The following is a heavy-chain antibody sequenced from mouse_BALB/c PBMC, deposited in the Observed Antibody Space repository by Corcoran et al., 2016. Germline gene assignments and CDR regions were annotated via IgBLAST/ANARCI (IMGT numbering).Heavy chain of an antibody. J-gene: IGHJ2*01. Sequence: QIQLVQSGPELKKPGETVKISCKASGYTFTNYGMNWVKQAPGKGLKWMGWINTYTGEPTYADDFKGRFAFSLETSASTAYLQINNLKNEDMATYFCARKDYGNSYFDYWGQGTTLTVSS. CDR3: ARKDYGNSYFDY. D-gene: IGHD2-1*01. CDR1: GYTFTNYG. CDR2: INTYTGEP. V-gene: IGHV9-1*02.